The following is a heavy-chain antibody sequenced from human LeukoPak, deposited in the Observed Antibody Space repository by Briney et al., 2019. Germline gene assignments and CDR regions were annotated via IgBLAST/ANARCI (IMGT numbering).Heavy chain of an antibody. V-gene: IGHV3-53*04. D-gene: IGHD6-19*01. CDR3: ARVAVAGKKVDYFDY. Sequence: PGGSLRLSCAASGFTVSSNYMSWVRQAPGKGLEWVSVIYSGGSTYYAGSVKGRFTISRHNSKNTLYLQMNSLRAEDTAVYYCARVAVAGKKVDYFDYWGQGTLVTVSS. CDR2: IYSGGST. J-gene: IGHJ4*02. CDR1: GFTVSSNY.